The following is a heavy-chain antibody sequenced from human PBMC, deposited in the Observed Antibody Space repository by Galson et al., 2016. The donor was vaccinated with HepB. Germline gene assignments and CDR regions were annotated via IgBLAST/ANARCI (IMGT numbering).Heavy chain of an antibody. CDR3: ASYCSGSSCYYQYYGMDV. CDR1: GYTFTSYY. D-gene: IGHD2-15*01. V-gene: IGHV1-46*03. J-gene: IGHJ6*02. CDR2: INPSGGST. Sequence: SVKVSCKASGYTFTSYYMHWVRQAPGQGLEWMGIINPSGGSTSYAQKFQGRVTMTRDTSTSTVYMELSSLRSEDTAVYYCASYCSGSSCYYQYYGMDVWGQGPRSPSP.